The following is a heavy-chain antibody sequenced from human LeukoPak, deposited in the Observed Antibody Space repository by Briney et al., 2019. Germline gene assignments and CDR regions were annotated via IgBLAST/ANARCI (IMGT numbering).Heavy chain of an antibody. J-gene: IGHJ4*02. V-gene: IGHV3-23*01. CDR1: GFTLSSYA. CDR2: ISGSGGST. Sequence: GGSLRLSCAASGFTLSSYAMSWVRQAPGKGLEWVSAISGSGGSTYYADSVKGRFTISRDNSKNTLYLQMNSLRAEDTAVYYCAKDSHYYDSSGSDYWGQGTLVTVSS. D-gene: IGHD3-22*01. CDR3: AKDSHYYDSSGSDY.